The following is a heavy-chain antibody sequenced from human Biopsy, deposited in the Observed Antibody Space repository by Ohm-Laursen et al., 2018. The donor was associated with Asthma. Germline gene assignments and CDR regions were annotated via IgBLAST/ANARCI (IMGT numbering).Heavy chain of an antibody. V-gene: IGHV3-30*18. D-gene: IGHD5-12*01. CDR3: AKRRGYSGHDNDY. CDR1: GFMLRSFG. J-gene: IGHJ4*02. CDR2: ISYDGDHK. Sequence: SLRLSCAASGFMLRSFGMHWVRQAPGKGLEWVAVISYDGDHKFYEDSVKGRFTISRDNSKNTLYLQMNSLRTEDTAVYYWAKRRGYSGHDNDYWGQGTLVIVSS.